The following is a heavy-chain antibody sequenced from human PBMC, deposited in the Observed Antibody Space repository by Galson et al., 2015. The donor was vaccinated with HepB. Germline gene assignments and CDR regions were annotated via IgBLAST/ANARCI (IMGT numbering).Heavy chain of an antibody. CDR2: IKQDESDK. CDR3: ARGKGQLFY. J-gene: IGHJ4*02. Sequence: LRLSCAASGFTFSSYWMSWVRQAPGKGLEWVANIKQDESDKYYMNSVKGRFTISSDNAKSSLYLQMNSLRAEDTAVYYCARGKGQLFYWGQGTLVTVSS. D-gene: IGHD2-15*01. V-gene: IGHV3-7*01. CDR1: GFTFSSYW.